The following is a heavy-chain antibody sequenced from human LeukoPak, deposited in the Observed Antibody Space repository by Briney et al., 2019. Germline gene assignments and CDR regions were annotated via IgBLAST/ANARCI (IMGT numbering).Heavy chain of an antibody. CDR1: GFTVSSNY. Sequence: PGGSLRLSCAASGFTVSSNYMSWVRQAPGKGLEWVSVIYSGGSTYYADSVKGRFTISRDNSKNTLYLQMNSLRAEDTAVYYCARVLSYYDSSGYYLGGGFEPWGQGTLVTVSS. J-gene: IGHJ5*02. CDR3: ARVLSYYDSSGYYLGGGFEP. V-gene: IGHV3-53*01. D-gene: IGHD3-22*01. CDR2: IYSGGST.